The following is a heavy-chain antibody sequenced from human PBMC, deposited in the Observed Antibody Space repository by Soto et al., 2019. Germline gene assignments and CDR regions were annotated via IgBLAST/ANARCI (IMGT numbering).Heavy chain of an antibody. CDR2: FDPDDGKT. CDR3: ATASTLYTNYRV. J-gene: IGHJ4*02. V-gene: IGHV1-24*01. Sequence: QVQLVQSGAEVKKPGASVKVSCKVSGYTLTELPMHWVRQAPGKGLEWLGSFDPDDGKTIYAQKFQGRVTMTEDTSTDTAYMELRSLRSEDTAVYYCATASTLYTNYRVWGQGTLVTVSS. D-gene: IGHD4-4*01. CDR1: GYTLTELP.